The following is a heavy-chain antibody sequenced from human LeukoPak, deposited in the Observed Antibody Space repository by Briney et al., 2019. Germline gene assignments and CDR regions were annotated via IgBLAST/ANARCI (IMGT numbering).Heavy chain of an antibody. Sequence: PGRSLRLSCAASGFTFSSYAMHWVRQAPGKGLEWVAVISYDGSNKYYADSVKGRFTISRDNSKNTLYLQMNSLRAEDTAVYYCARGLYYYDSSGYDDSWFDPWGQGTLVTVSS. CDR2: ISYDGSNK. CDR3: ARGLYYYDSSGYDDSWFDP. CDR1: GFTFSSYA. V-gene: IGHV3-30*04. J-gene: IGHJ5*02. D-gene: IGHD3-22*01.